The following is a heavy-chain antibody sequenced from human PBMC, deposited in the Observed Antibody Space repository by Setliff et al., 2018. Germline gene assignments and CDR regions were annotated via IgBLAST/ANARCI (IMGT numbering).Heavy chain of an antibody. V-gene: IGHV3-23*01. CDR1: GFTFSSYA. CDR3: TTRYCSHGGCYREGVFVYMDV. D-gene: IGHD2-8*01. Sequence: GGSLRLSCAASGFTFSSYAMSWVRQAPGKGLEWVSGISGSGGSAYYADAVKGRFTISRDNSRNTLYLQMNSLKTEDTAVYYCTTRYCSHGGCYREGVFVYMDVWGKGTTVTVSS. J-gene: IGHJ6*03. CDR2: ISGSGGSA.